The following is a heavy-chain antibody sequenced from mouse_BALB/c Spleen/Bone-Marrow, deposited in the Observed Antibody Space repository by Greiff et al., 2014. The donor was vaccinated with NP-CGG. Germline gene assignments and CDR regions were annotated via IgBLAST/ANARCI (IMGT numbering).Heavy chain of an antibody. D-gene: IGHD2-1*01. J-gene: IGHJ4*01. CDR1: GFTFSSFG. CDR2: ISSGSSTI. CDR3: ARSRGNYLYYAMDY. V-gene: IGHV5-17*02. Sequence: EVMLVESGGGLVQPGGSRKLSCAASGFTFSSFGMHWVRQAPEKGLEWVAYISSGSSTIYYADTVKGRFTISRDNPKNTLFLQKTSLRSEDTAMYYCARSRGNYLYYAMDYWGQGTSVTVSS.